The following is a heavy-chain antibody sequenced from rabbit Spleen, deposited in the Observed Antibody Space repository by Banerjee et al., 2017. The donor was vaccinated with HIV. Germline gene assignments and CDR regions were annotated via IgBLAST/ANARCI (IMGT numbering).Heavy chain of an antibody. V-gene: IGHV1S40*01. D-gene: IGHD1-1*01. Sequence: QSLEESGGDLVKPGASLTLTCTASGFSFSGRYYMCWVRQAPGKGLEWIACIYAGSSGTTYYASWAKGRFTISKTSSTTVTLQMTSLTAADTATYFCARDLTDVIGWNFGWWGQGTLVTVS. CDR2: IYAGSSGTT. J-gene: IGHJ4*01. CDR1: GFSFSGRYY. CDR3: ARDLTDVIGWNFGW.